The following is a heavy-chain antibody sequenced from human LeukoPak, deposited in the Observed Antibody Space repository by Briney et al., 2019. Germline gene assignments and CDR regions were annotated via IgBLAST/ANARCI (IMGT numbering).Heavy chain of an antibody. D-gene: IGHD5-18*01. J-gene: IGHJ3*02. CDR2: ISYDGGYK. CDR1: GFTFSSYG. Sequence: PGGSLRLSCAASGFTFSSYGMHWVRQAPGKGLEWVAIISYDGGYKYYADSVKGRFTISRDNSKNTLWLQMNSLRAEDTAVYYCAGLDAAMPDAFDIWGQGTTVTVSS. CDR3: AGLDAAMPDAFDI. V-gene: IGHV3-30*03.